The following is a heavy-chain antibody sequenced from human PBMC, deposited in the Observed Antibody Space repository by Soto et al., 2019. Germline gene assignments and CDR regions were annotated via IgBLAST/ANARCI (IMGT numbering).Heavy chain of an antibody. Sequence: ASVKVSCKASGYTFTTCDIHCVRQATGQGLEWVGWMNPYTGNAGYAQKFQGRVTMTRNTSINTAYMELSSLTSEDTAVYFCARRKERSGPHYFDSWGQGTLVTVSS. D-gene: IGHD6-25*01. J-gene: IGHJ4*02. CDR1: GYTFTTCD. CDR3: ARRKERSGPHYFDS. V-gene: IGHV1-8*01. CDR2: MNPYTGNA.